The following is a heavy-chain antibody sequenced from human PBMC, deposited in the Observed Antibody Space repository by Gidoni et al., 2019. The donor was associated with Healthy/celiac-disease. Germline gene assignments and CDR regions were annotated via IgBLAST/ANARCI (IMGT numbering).Heavy chain of an antibody. CDR2: IKPNSGGT. Sequence: QVQLVQSGAEVKKPGPSVKVSCKASGYTFTGYSMRGVRHAPGQGLESMGWIKPNSGGTNYAQKFQGRVTMTRDTSISTAYMELSRLRADDTAVYYCARATVPTYYYDSSGYLHFDYWGQGTLVTVSS. CDR3: ARATVPTYYYDSSGYLHFDY. D-gene: IGHD3-22*01. V-gene: IGHV1-2*02. CDR1: GYTFTGYS. J-gene: IGHJ4*02.